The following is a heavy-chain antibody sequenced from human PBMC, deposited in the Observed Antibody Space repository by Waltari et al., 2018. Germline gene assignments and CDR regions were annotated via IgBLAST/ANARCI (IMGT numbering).Heavy chain of an antibody. CDR1: GVSFNDNY. J-gene: IGHJ4*02. CDR2: INHSGPT. CDR3: ARGDLHYGSSGFFY. Sequence: QVQLQQWGAGLLKPSETLYLTCGVSGVSFNDNYWTWIRHPPGQGLKWIGEINHSGPTDYNPSLNSRLTMSVDTSKKQISLKMSSVTAADTAVYYCARGDLHYGSSGFFYWGQGALVTVSS. D-gene: IGHD3-22*01. V-gene: IGHV4-34*02.